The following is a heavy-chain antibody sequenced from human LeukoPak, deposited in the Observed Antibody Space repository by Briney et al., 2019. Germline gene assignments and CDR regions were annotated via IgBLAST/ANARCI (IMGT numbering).Heavy chain of an antibody. CDR3: ARNLLDIADPWESSGY. CDR1: GYTFTSYD. CDR2: MKPNSGNT. J-gene: IGHJ4*02. V-gene: IGHV1-8*01. Sequence: GASVKVSCKASGYTFTSYDINWVRQATGQGLEGIGLMKPNSGNTGYAQTFQGRVTMTRNTSISTAYMELSSLRSEDTAVYYCARNLLDIADPWESSGYWGQGTLVTVSS. D-gene: IGHD5-12*01.